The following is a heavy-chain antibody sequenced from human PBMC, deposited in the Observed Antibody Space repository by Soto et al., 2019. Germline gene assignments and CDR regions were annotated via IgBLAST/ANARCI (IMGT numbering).Heavy chain of an antibody. V-gene: IGHV3-23*01. J-gene: IGHJ1*01. CDR1: GFTFNTYA. Sequence: EVQLLESGGGLVQPGGSLRLSCAASGFTFNTYAMSWVRQAPGKGLEWVSAISSSGGSTYYAGSVKGRFTISSDNSKNTLYLQMNSLSDEDAAVYYCAKGSPVGLQYFQYCCQGTLVTVSS. CDR3: AKGSPVGLQYFQY. CDR2: ISSSGGST. D-gene: IGHD1-26*01.